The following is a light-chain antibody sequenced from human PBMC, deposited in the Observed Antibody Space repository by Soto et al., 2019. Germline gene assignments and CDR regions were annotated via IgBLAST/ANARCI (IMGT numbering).Light chain of an antibody. V-gene: IGKV3-20*01. CDR1: QSVSSAY. J-gene: IGKJ1*01. CDR3: QQYGSSSTWT. Sequence: EIVLTQSPGTLSLSPGERATLSCRASQSVSSAYLAWYQHKPGQPPTLLIYAASSRVTVLPDRFSGSGSGTDFTLSISRLEPEDFAVYYCQQYGSSSTWTFGQGTKVEIK. CDR2: AAS.